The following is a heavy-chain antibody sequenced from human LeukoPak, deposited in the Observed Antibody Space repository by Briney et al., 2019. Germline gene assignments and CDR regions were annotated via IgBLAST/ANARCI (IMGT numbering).Heavy chain of an antibody. Sequence: SETLSLTCAVYGGSFSSYYWSWIRQPPGKGLEWIGEINHSGSTNYNPSLKSRVTISVDTSKNQFSLKLSSVTAADTAVFYCARFDYDSSDYGGFGYWGQGTLVTVSS. D-gene: IGHD3-22*01. CDR1: GGSFSSYY. CDR3: ARFDYDSSDYGGFGY. CDR2: INHSGST. J-gene: IGHJ4*02. V-gene: IGHV4-34*01.